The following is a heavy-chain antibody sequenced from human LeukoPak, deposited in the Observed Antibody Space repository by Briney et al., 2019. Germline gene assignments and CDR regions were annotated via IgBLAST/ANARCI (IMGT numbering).Heavy chain of an antibody. J-gene: IGHJ3*02. V-gene: IGHV4-59*08. Sequence: PSETLSLTCTVSGGSISSYYWSWIRQPPGKGLEWIGYIYYSGSTNYNPSLESRVTISVDTSKNQFSLKLSSVTAADTAVYYCASSRDGYKEGAFDIWGQGTMVTVSS. D-gene: IGHD5-24*01. CDR1: GGSISSYY. CDR3: ASSRDGYKEGAFDI. CDR2: IYYSGST.